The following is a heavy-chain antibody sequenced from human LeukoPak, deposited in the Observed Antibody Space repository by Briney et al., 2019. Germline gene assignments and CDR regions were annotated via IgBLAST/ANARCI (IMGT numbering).Heavy chain of an antibody. CDR3: TKVLLSARDYVWGNYRYLAFNI. CDR2: ISGSSGST. D-gene: IGHD3-16*02. CDR1: GFTFSSYG. J-gene: IGHJ3*02. V-gene: IGHV3-23*01. Sequence: PGGSLRLSCAASGFTFSSYGMSWVRQAPGKGLEWVSAISGSSGSTYYADSVKGRFTISRDNSKNTLYLQMNSLKTEDTAVYYCTKVLLSARDYVWGNYRYLAFNIWGQGTMVTVSS.